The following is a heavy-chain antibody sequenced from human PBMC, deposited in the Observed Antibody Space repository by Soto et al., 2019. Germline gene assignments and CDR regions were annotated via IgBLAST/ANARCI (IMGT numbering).Heavy chain of an antibody. D-gene: IGHD6-19*01. Sequence: VQLVESGGGVVQPGRSLRLSCAASGFTFSDYAMHWVRQAPGKGLEWVAVVSHDGRNTHYADCVKGRFTISRDSSKNTVSLKMTSLRAEDTVVYYCAKGGRQWLVTSDFNCWGQGARVTVSS. V-gene: IGHV3-30*18. CDR2: VSHDGRNT. CDR1: GFTFSDYA. J-gene: IGHJ4*02. CDR3: AKGGRQWLVTSDFNC.